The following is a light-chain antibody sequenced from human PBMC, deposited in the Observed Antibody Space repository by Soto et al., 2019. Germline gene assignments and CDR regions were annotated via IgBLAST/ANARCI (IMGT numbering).Light chain of an antibody. CDR1: QSVSSSY. CDR2: GAS. V-gene: IGKV3D-7*01. CDR3: QQDYNFLR. J-gene: IGKJ1*01. Sequence: PGERVTLSCRASQSVSSSYLTWYQQKPGQAPRLLIYGASTRATSIPARFSGSGSGTDFTLTISSLQPEDFAVYYCQQDYNFLRVGQGTKVEIK.